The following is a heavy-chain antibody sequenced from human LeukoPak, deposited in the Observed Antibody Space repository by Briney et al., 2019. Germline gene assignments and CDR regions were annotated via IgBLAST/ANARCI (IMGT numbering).Heavy chain of an antibody. D-gene: IGHD1-26*01. V-gene: IGHV3-48*01. CDR3: ASEWELRGGF. CDR1: GFTFSSYS. J-gene: IGHJ4*02. Sequence: PGGSLRLSCAASGFTFSSYSMNWVRQAPGKGLEWVSYISSSSSTIYYADSVKGRFTISRDNAKNSLYLQMNSLGAEDTAVYYCASEWELRGGFWGQGTLVTVSS. CDR2: ISSSSSTI.